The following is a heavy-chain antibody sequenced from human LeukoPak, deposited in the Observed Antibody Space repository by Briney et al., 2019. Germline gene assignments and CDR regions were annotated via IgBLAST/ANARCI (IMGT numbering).Heavy chain of an antibody. CDR3: ARRYCSSTSCYPSA. Sequence: SETLSLTCAVYGGSFSGYYWSWTRQPPGKGLEWIGEINHSGSTNYNPSLKSRVTISVDTSKNQFSLKLSSVTAADTAVYYCARRYCSSTSCYPSAGGEGTLVTVSS. CDR1: GGSFSGYY. D-gene: IGHD2-2*01. V-gene: IGHV4-34*01. CDR2: INHSGST. J-gene: IGHJ4*02.